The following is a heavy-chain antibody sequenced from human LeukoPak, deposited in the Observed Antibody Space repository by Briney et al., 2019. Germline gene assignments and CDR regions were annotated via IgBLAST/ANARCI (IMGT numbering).Heavy chain of an antibody. D-gene: IGHD6-6*01. J-gene: IGHJ6*03. V-gene: IGHV1-69*05. CDR3: ARRIAARLGGYYYYYMDV. Sequence: GASVKVSCKASGGTFSSYGISWVRQAPGQGLEWMGGIIPIFGTANYAQKFQGRVTMTRDMSTSTAYLQWSSLKASDTAMYYCARRIAARLGGYYYYYMDVWGKGTTVTVSS. CDR2: IIPIFGTA. CDR1: GGTFSSYG.